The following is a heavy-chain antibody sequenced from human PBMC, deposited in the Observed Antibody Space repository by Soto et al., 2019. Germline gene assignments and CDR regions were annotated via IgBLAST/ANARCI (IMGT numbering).Heavy chain of an antibody. CDR2: INPNSGGT. J-gene: IGHJ6*02. D-gene: IGHD2-8*01. CDR3: ASELGVNYYSGMDV. V-gene: IGHV1-2*02. CDR1: GYTFTGYY. Sequence: ASVKVSCKASGYTFTGYYMHWVRQAPGQGLEWMGWINPNSGGTNYAQKFQGRVTMTRDTSISTAYMELSRLRSDDTALYYGASELGVNYYSGMDVWGQGTTVTVSS.